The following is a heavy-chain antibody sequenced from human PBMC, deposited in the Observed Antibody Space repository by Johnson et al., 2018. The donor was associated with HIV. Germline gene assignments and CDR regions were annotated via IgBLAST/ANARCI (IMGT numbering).Heavy chain of an antibody. CDR2: LFSGDST. D-gene: IGHD2-21*02. V-gene: IGHV3-66*01. J-gene: IGHJ3*02. Sequence: VQLVESGGGVVRPGGSLRLSCVASGFTFDDYGMSWVRQAPGKGLEWVSVLFSGDSTYYADYVKGRFTISRDNSKNTLYLQMNSLRAEDTAVYFCARGCGGDCAHQEAFDIWGQGTMVTVSS. CDR1: GFTFDDYG. CDR3: ARGCGGDCAHQEAFDI.